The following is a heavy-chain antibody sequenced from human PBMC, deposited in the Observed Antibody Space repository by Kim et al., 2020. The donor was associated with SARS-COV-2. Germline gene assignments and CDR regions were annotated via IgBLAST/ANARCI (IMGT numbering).Heavy chain of an antibody. CDR2: IIPIFGTA. V-gene: IGHV1-69*13. Sequence: SVKVSCKASGGTFSSYAISWVRQAPGQGLEWMGGIIPIFGTANYAQKFQGRVTITADESTSTAYMELSSLRSEDTAVYYCASNYYDSSGYYYVGRDYYGMDVWGQGTTVTVSS. D-gene: IGHD3-22*01. CDR1: GGTFSSYA. J-gene: IGHJ6*02. CDR3: ASNYYDSSGYYYVGRDYYGMDV.